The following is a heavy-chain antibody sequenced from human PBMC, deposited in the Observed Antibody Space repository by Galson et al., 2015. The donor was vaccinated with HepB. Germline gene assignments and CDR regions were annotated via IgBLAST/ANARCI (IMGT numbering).Heavy chain of an antibody. J-gene: IGHJ6*02. V-gene: IGHV1-18*04. Sequence: SVKVSCKASGYTFTSYGFSWVRQAPGQGLEWMGWISTYNGDTKYAEKVQDRVTMTTDTSTSTAYMELRSLRSDDTAVYFCGRDLWIALAGTCAMDVWGQGTTVTVSS. CDR2: ISTYNGDT. D-gene: IGHD6-19*01. CDR1: GYTFTSYG. CDR3: GRDLWIALAGTCAMDV.